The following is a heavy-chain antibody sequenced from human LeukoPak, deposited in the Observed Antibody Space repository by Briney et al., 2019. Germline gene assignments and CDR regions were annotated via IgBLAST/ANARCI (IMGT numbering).Heavy chain of an antibody. V-gene: IGHV1-69*13. CDR3: ARQSSGYGGAIDY. CDR1: GGTFSSYA. Sequence: GASVKVSCKASGGTFSSYAISWVRQAPGQGLEWMGGIIPIFGTANYAQKFQGRVTITADESTSTAYMELSSLRSEDTAVCYCARQSSGYGGAIDYWGQGTLVTVSS. CDR2: IIPIFGTA. J-gene: IGHJ4*02. D-gene: IGHD4-23*01.